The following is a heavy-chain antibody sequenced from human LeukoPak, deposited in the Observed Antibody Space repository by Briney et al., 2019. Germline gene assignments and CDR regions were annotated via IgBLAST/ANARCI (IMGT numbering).Heavy chain of an antibody. V-gene: IGHV4-34*01. D-gene: IGHD6-13*01. J-gene: IGHJ4*02. Sequence: SETLSLTCAVYGGSFSGYYWSWIRQPPGKGLEWIGEINDSGSTNYNPSLKSRVTISVDTSKNQFSLKLSSVAAADTAVYYCARYKNSSSWYPDVDIFDYWGQGTLVTVSS. CDR2: INDSGST. CDR3: ARYKNSSSWYPDVDIFDY. CDR1: GGSFSGYY.